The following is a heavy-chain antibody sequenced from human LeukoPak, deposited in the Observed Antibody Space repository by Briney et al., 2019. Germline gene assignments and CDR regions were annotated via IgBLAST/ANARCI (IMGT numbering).Heavy chain of an antibody. Sequence: PGGSLRLSCAASGFTFSSYAMSWVRQAPGKGLEWVSAISGSGGSTYYADSVKGRFTISRDNSKNTLYLQMDSLRAEDTAVYYCAKGGRGVVVIALDYWGQGTLVTVSS. CDR3: AKGGRGVVVIALDY. CDR2: ISGSGGST. V-gene: IGHV3-23*01. J-gene: IGHJ4*02. CDR1: GFTFSSYA. D-gene: IGHD3-22*01.